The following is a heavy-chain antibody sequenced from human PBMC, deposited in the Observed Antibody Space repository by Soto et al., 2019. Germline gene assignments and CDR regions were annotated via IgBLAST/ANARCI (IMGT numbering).Heavy chain of an antibody. J-gene: IGHJ5*01. CDR3: ARKAVGTEGHIEF. CDR1: VFTFSSHV. D-gene: IGHD6-19*01. V-gene: IGHV3-74*01. CDR2: MNTDGRIT. Sequence: SLALSFVSSVFTFSSHVIHGVLQAQGKGLVCVSRMNTDGRITSYVDSVKCRFTISRDNAKKKLYMQMNSLRTEDTAVYYCARKAVGTEGHIEFWG.